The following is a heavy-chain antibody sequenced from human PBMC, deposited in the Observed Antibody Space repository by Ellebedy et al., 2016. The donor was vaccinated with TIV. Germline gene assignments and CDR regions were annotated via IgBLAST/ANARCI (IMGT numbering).Heavy chain of an antibody. CDR3: AGWLRYMRQ. J-gene: IGHJ4*02. D-gene: IGHD2-8*01. CDR2: TYFRSKWYY. CDR1: GDSXSSNIXA. Sequence: SQTLSLTCAISGDSXSSNIXAWTSXRLSPSLGLAWLGRTYFRSKWYYDNAVSVKSRIIINPDTSKNQSSLQLNSVTPEDTAVYSCAGWLRYMRQWGQGTLVTVSS. V-gene: IGHV6-1*01.